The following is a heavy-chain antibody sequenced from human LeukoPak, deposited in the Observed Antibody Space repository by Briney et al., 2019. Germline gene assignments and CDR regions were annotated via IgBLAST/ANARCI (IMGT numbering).Heavy chain of an antibody. D-gene: IGHD3-10*01. V-gene: IGHV4-59*01. Sequence: NPSETLSLTCTVSGGSISSYYWSWIRQPPGKGLEWIGYIYYSGSTNYNPSLKSRVTISVDTSKNQFSLKLSSVTAADTAVYYCASRYGSGSYGFDYWGQGTLVTVSS. CDR3: ASRYGSGSYGFDY. J-gene: IGHJ4*02. CDR1: GGSISSYY. CDR2: IYYSGST.